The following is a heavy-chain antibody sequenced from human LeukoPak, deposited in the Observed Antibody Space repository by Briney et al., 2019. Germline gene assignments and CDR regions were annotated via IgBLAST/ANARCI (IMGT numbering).Heavy chain of an antibody. V-gene: IGHV4-61*01. CDR1: GGSVSSGTYY. Sequence: SETLSLTCTVSGGSVSSGTYYWSWIRQPPGKELEWIGYISYIGNTNYNPSLKSRVTISEDTSKNQFSLKLSSVTAADTAVYYCVREHDWGDFDYWGQGALVTVSS. CDR2: ISYIGNT. D-gene: IGHD3-9*01. J-gene: IGHJ4*02. CDR3: VREHDWGDFDY.